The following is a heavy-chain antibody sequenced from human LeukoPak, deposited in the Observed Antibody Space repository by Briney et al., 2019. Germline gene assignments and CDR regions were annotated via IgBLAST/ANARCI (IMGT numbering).Heavy chain of an antibody. Sequence: GGSLRLSCAASGFTFSSYWMSWVRQAPGKGLEWVGNIKQDGSEKYYVDSVKGRFTISRDNAKNSLYLQTNSVRAEDTAVYYCARVWFGELYYYYYMDVWGKGTTVTVSS. CDR1: GFTFSSYW. J-gene: IGHJ6*03. V-gene: IGHV3-7*01. D-gene: IGHD3-10*01. CDR3: ARVWFGELYYYYYMDV. CDR2: IKQDGSEK.